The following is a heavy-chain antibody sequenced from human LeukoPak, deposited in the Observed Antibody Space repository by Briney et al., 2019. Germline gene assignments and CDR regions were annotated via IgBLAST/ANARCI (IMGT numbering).Heavy chain of an antibody. J-gene: IGHJ4*02. CDR3: AKELRGYSYGYVRGFDY. V-gene: IGHV3-23*01. D-gene: IGHD5-18*01. CDR1: GFTFDNYA. Sequence: GGSLRLSCAASGFTFDNYAMSWVRQAPGKGLEWVSAISGSGGSTYYADSVKGRFTISRDNSKNTPYLQMNSLRAEDTAVYYCAKELRGYSYGYVRGFDYWGQGTLVTVSS. CDR2: ISGSGGST.